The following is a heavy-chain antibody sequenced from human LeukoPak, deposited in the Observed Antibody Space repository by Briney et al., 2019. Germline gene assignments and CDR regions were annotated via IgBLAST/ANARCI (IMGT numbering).Heavy chain of an antibody. V-gene: IGHV3-23*01. Sequence: GGSLRLSCAASGFTFSSYAMSWVRQAPGKGLEWVSAISGSGGSTYYADSVKGRFTISRDNSKNTLYLQMNSLRAEDTAVYYCASMYYDFWSGYYTPYFDYWGQGTLVTVSS. CDR3: ASMYYDFWSGYYTPYFDY. CDR1: GFTFSSYA. CDR2: ISGSGGST. D-gene: IGHD3-3*01. J-gene: IGHJ4*02.